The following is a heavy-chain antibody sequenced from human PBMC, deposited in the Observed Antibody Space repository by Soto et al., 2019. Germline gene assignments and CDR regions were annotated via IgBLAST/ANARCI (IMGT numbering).Heavy chain of an antibody. V-gene: IGHV3-74*01. CDR1: GFTFSTYW. Sequence: PGGSLRLSCAASGFTFSTYWMHWVRQAPGKGLVWVSRINADGTTTGYADSVKGRFTISRDNAKNTLFLQMSSLRAADTAVYYCARDLMAAAGPNYWGQGTLVTVSS. CDR3: ARDLMAAAGPNY. D-gene: IGHD6-13*01. J-gene: IGHJ4*02. CDR2: INADGTTT.